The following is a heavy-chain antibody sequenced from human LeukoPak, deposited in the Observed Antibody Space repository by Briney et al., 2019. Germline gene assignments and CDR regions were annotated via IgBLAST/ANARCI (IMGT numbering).Heavy chain of an antibody. CDR1: GFTFSSYS. Sequence: GGSLRLSCAASGFTFSSYSMNWVRQAPGKGLEWVSYISSSSSTIYYAHSVKGRFTISRDNAKNSLYLQINSLRDEDTAVYYCAGTSQTANSGANRDFASWGQGTLVTVSS. D-gene: IGHD2-15*01. CDR3: AGTSQTANSGANRDFAS. V-gene: IGHV3-48*02. J-gene: IGHJ4*02. CDR2: ISSSSSTI.